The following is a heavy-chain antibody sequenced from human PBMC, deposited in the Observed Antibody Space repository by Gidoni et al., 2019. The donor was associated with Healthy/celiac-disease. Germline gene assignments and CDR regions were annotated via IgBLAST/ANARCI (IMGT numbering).Heavy chain of an antibody. Sequence: EVQLVESGGGLIQPGGSLRLSCAASGFTVSSNYMSWVRQAPGKGLEWVSVIYSGGSTYYADSVKGRFTISRDNSKNTLYLQMNSLRAEDTAVYYCARVSYYYDSSGYSDGILFDYWGQGTLVTVSS. CDR2: IYSGGST. CDR1: GFTVSSNY. D-gene: IGHD3-22*01. CDR3: ARVSYYYDSSGYSDGILFDY. V-gene: IGHV3-53*01. J-gene: IGHJ4*02.